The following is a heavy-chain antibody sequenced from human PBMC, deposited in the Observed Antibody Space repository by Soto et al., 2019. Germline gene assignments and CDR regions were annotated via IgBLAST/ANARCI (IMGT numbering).Heavy chain of an antibody. CDR2: INHSGST. CDR1: GGSLSGYY. CDR3: ARGPTNGGSSPDNWFDP. J-gene: IGHJ5*02. Sequence: PSETLSLTCAVYGGSLSGYYWSWIRQPPGKGLEWIGEINHSGSTNYNPSLKSRVTISVDTSKNQFSLKLSSVTAADTAVYYCARGPTNGGSSPDNWFDPWGQGTLVTVS. D-gene: IGHD6-6*01. V-gene: IGHV4-34*01.